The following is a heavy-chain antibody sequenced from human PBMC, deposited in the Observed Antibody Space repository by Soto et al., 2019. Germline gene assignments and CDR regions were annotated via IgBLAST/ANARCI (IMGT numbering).Heavy chain of an antibody. Sequence: QVQLQESGPGLVKPSQTLSLTCTVSGGSISSGDYYXSWIXXXPGKGLEWIGYIYYSGSTYYNPSLKSQVTISVDTSKNQFPLKLSSVTAADTAVYYCARDLNDSSGYGMDVWGQGTTVTVSS. CDR2: IYYSGST. V-gene: IGHV4-30-4*01. J-gene: IGHJ6*02. CDR1: GGSISSGDYY. CDR3: ARDLNDSSGYGMDV. D-gene: IGHD3-22*01.